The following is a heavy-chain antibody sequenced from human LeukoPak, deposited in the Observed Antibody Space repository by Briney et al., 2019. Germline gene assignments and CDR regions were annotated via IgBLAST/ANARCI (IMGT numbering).Heavy chain of an antibody. D-gene: IGHD3-10*01. CDR2: IYYSGST. CDR3: ARTRITMVRGVTLFDY. V-gene: IGHV4-38-2*02. CDR1: GYSISSGYF. J-gene: IGHJ4*02. Sequence: SETLSLTCTVSGYSISSGYFWGWIRQPPGKGLEWIGYIYYSGSTNYNPSLKSRVTISVDTSKNQFSLKLSSVTAADTAVYYCARTRITMVRGVTLFDYWGQGTLVTVSS.